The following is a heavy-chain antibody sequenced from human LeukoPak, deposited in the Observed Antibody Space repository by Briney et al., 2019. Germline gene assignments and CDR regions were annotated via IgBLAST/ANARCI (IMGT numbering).Heavy chain of an antibody. D-gene: IGHD3-3*01. CDR1: GFTFSSYA. Sequence: PGGSLRLSCAASGFTFSSYAMNWVRQAPGKGLEWVSYISSSGSTIYYADSVKGRFTTSRDNAKNSLYLQMNSLRAEDTAVYYCARAGDYDFWSGTYWGQGTLVTVSS. V-gene: IGHV3-48*03. CDR2: ISSSGSTI. CDR3: ARAGDYDFWSGTY. J-gene: IGHJ4*02.